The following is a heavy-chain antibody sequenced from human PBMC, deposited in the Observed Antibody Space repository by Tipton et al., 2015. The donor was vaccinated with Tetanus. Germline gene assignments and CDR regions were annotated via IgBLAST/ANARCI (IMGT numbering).Heavy chain of an antibody. V-gene: IGHV4-61*03. CDR1: GGSLRSGDHY. CDR3: ASDPALMGNFDY. CDR2: IFYSGRT. J-gene: IGHJ4*02. Sequence: TLSLTCSVSGGSLRSGDHYWSWIRQPPGKGLEWIAYIFYSGRTQYNPSLKSRVTISVDTSNNHFSLKLSSVTAADTAVYYCASDPALMGNFDYWGQGTLVTVSS. D-gene: IGHD2-2*01.